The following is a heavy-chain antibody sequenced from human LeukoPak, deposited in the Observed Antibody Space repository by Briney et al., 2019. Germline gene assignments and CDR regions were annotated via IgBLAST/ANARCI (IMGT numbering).Heavy chain of an antibody. D-gene: IGHD6-25*01. CDR2: INSDGSST. CDR3: ARGGYYYYYYYMDV. J-gene: IGHJ6*03. V-gene: IGHV3-74*01. Sequence: GGSLRLSCAASGFTFSSYSMHWVRHAPGKGLVWVSRINSDGSSTSYADSVKGRFTISRDNAKNTLYLQMNSLRAEDTAVYYCARGGYYYYYYYMDVWGKGTTVTVSS. CDR1: GFTFSSYS.